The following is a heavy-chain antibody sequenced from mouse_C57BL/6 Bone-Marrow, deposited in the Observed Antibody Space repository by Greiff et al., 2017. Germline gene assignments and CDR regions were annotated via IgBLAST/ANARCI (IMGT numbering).Heavy chain of an antibody. CDR2: ISYSGST. J-gene: IGHJ4*01. CDR3: ARAYYSNYDYAMDY. Sequence: EVKLVESGPGLAKPSQTLYLTCSVTGYSITSDYWNWIRKFPGNKLEYMGYISYSGSTYYNPYLKSRIFITRDTSKKQYYLQLKSLTTEDTATYYCARAYYSNYDYAMDYWGQGTSVTFSS. D-gene: IGHD2-5*01. V-gene: IGHV3-8*01. CDR1: GYSITSDY.